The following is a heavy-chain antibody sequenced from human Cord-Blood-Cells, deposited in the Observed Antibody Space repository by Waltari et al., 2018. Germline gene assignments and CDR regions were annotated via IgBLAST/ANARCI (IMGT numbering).Heavy chain of an antibody. CDR2: IYYSGST. J-gene: IGHJ4*02. CDR3: ARIRFGSGWYIDY. Sequence: QVQLQESGPGLVKPSQTLSLTCTVSGGSISSGGYYWSWIRQHPGKGLEWIGYIYYSGSTYYNPFLKSRVTISVDTSKNQFSLKLSSVTAADTAVYYCARIRFGSGWYIDYWGQGTLVTVSS. D-gene: IGHD6-19*01. V-gene: IGHV4-31*03. CDR1: GGSISSGGYY.